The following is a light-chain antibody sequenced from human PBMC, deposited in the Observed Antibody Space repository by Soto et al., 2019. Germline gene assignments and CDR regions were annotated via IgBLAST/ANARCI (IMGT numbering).Light chain of an antibody. V-gene: IGLV2-23*03. Sequence: QSVLTQPASVSGSPGQSITISCTGTSSDVGSYNLVPWYQQHPGKAPKLMIYEGSKRPSGVSNRFSGSKSGNTASLTISGLQAEDEADYYCCSYAGSSTFLVFGGGTKLTVL. CDR2: EGS. J-gene: IGLJ2*01. CDR3: CSYAGSSTFLV. CDR1: SSDVGSYNL.